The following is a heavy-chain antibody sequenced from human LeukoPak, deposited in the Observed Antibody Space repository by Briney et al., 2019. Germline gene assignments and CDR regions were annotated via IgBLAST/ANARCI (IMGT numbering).Heavy chain of an antibody. CDR3: ARTVVVVPAAIPFDY. V-gene: IGHV1-69*13. CDR1: GYTFTSYG. Sequence: ASVKVSCKASGYTFTSYGISWVRQAPGQGLELMGGIIPIFGTANYAQKFQGRVTITADESTSTAYMELSSLRSEDTAVYYCARTVVVVPAAIPFDYWGQGTLVTVSS. J-gene: IGHJ4*02. D-gene: IGHD2-2*02. CDR2: IIPIFGTA.